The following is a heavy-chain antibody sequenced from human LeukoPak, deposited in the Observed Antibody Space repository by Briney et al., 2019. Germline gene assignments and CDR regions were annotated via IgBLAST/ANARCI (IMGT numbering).Heavy chain of an antibody. J-gene: IGHJ6*02. D-gene: IGHD3-22*01. Sequence: PSEALSLACTISRDYISSYYWSWSRQPAGKGLEWIGRIYTSGSTNYNPSLKSRVTISVVTSKNQFSLKLSSVTAADTAVYYCASIKGDSSGYFRTYYYYGMDVWGQGTTVTVSS. V-gene: IGHV4-4*07. CDR1: RDYISSYY. CDR3: ASIKGDSSGYFRTYYYYGMDV. CDR2: IYTSGST.